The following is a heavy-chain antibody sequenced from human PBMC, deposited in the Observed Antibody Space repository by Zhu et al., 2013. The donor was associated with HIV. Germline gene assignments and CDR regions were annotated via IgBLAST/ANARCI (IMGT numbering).Heavy chain of an antibody. CDR2: IIPMFGTA. J-gene: IGHJ4*02. V-gene: IGHV1-69*06. CDR3: ARGDDYGGNLGDY. Sequence: QVQLVQSGAEVKKPGSSVKVSCKASGGTFSSYAISWVRQAPGQGLEWMGGIIPMFGTANYAQKFQGRVTMTRDTSISTAYMELSRLRSDDTAVYYCARGDDYGGNLGDYWGQGTLVTVSS. D-gene: IGHD4-17*01. CDR1: GGTFSSYA.